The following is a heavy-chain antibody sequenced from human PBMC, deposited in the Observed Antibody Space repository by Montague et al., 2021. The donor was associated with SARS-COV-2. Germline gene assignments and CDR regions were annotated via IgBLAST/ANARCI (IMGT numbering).Heavy chain of an antibody. CDR2: IKFDGTVI. CDR3: VRDKGTHRILDY. J-gene: IGHJ4*02. Sequence: SLILSCGASGFAFNNYWMHWVRQAPVKGLVWVSRIKFDGTVIHYXDSVKGRFTISRDNAKNTLYLQINSLRVEETAVYYCVRDKGTHRILDYWGQGILVTVSS. D-gene: IGHD1-7*01. V-gene: IGHV3-74*01. CDR1: GFAFNNYW.